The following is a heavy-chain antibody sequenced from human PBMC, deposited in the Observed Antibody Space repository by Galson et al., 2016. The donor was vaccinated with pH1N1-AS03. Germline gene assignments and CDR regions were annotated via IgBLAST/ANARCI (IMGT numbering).Heavy chain of an antibody. CDR1: GGSFSKYV. D-gene: IGHD1-14*01. CDR2: IIPMLDVP. J-gene: IGHJ3*01. V-gene: IGHV1-69*04. Sequence: SVKVSCKASGGSFSKYVISWVRQAPGQGLEWMGRIIPMLDVPDYAQKFQVRVTITADKSTSTAYMELTNLRSEDTALYYCAKGYSASPSGTFDVWGQGTMVTVSS. CDR3: AKGYSASPSGTFDV.